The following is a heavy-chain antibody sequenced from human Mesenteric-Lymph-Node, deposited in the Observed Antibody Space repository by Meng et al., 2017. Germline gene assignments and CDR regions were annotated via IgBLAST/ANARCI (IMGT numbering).Heavy chain of an antibody. CDR2: INPHSGDI. CDR1: GYTFSGYY. Sequence: ASVKVSCKASGYTFSGYYMHWVRQAPGQGLEWMGWINPHSGDINYAQKFQGRITMTRDTSISTAYMELSRLRSDDTAVYYCARDGGRYYGSGALRGADCWGQGTLVTVSS. V-gene: IGHV1-2*02. D-gene: IGHD3-10*01. CDR3: ARDGGRYYGSGALRGADC. J-gene: IGHJ4*02.